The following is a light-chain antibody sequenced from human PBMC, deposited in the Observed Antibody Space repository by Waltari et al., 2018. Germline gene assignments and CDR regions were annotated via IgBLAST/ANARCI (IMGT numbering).Light chain of an antibody. CDR2: KVS. V-gene: IGKV2-30*01. CDR1: QSLVYTDGISY. Sequence: DVGLTQSPLSLPVTPGQSASISCRSRQSLVYTDGISYLNWFPQRPGQAPRRLIYKVSNRDSGVPDRFSGSGSGTDFTLMISSVEADDVGVYFCMQATHWPVTFGQGTRLEIK. CDR3: MQATHWPVT. J-gene: IGKJ5*01.